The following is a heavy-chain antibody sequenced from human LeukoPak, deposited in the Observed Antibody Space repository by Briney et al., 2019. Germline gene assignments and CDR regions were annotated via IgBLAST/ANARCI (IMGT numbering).Heavy chain of an antibody. CDR2: VYYSGST. Sequence: SGTLSLTCTVSGGSTSSYYWSWIRQPPGKGLEWIGYVYYSGSTTYNPSLKSRVTISVDTSKNQFSLKLSSVTAADTAVYYCASSYSSGWRRFDYWGQGTLVTVSS. CDR1: GGSTSSYY. D-gene: IGHD6-19*01. CDR3: ASSYSSGWRRFDY. J-gene: IGHJ4*02. V-gene: IGHV4-59*01.